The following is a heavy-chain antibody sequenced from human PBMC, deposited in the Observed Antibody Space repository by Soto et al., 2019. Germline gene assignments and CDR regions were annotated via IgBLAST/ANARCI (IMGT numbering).Heavy chain of an antibody. CDR3: ARGPPYLEDIVVVPAAHFDY. J-gene: IGHJ4*02. D-gene: IGHD2-2*01. CDR2: IIPILGIA. V-gene: IGHV1-69*02. CDR1: GGTFSSYT. Sequence: ASVKVSCKASGGTFSSYTISWVRQAPGQGLEWMGRIIPILGIANYAQKFQGRVTITADKSTSTAYMELSSLRSEDTAVYYCARGPPYLEDIVVVPAAHFDYWGQGTLVTVSS.